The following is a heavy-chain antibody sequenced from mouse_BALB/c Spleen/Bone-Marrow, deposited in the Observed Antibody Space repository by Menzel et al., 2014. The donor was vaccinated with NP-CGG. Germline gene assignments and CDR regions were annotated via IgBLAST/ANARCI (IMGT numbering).Heavy chain of an antibody. V-gene: IGHV1S137*01. CDR2: ISTYYGDA. D-gene: IGHD2-14*01. CDR3: ARSGKVRNAMDY. Sequence: QVQLQQSGAELVRPGVSVKISCKGSGYTFTDYAMHWVKQSHAKSLEWIGVISTYYGDASYNQKFKGKATVTVDKSSSTAYMELARLTSEDSAIYYCARSGKVRNAMDYWGQGTSVTVSS. CDR1: GYTFTDYA. J-gene: IGHJ4*01.